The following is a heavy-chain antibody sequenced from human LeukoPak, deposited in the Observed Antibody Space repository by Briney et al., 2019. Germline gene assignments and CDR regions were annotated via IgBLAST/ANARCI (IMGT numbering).Heavy chain of an antibody. CDR1: GYTFTIYY. J-gene: IGHJ5*02. V-gene: IGHV1-46*01. D-gene: IGHD2-15*01. CDR3: ARGLGKKKLGYCSGGSCYSAYNWFDP. Sequence: ASVTVCFTASGYTFTIYYMHWVRQAPGQGLGWVGVINTSGGSTSYAQKFQGRVTMTRDTSISTAYMELSRLRSDDTAVYYCARGLGKKKLGYCSGGSCYSAYNWFDPWGQGTLVTVSS. CDR2: INTSGGST.